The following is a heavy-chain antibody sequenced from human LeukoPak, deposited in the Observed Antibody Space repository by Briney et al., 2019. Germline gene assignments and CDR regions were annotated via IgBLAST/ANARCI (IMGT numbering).Heavy chain of an antibody. D-gene: IGHD6-19*01. J-gene: IGHJ3*02. V-gene: IGHV4-61*02. CDR2: IYTSGST. Sequence: SEILSLTCTVSGGSISSGSYYWSWIRQPAGKGLEWIGRIYTSGSTNYNPSLKSRVTISVDTSKNQFSLKLSSVTAADTAVYYCARGYSSGWYQDAFDIWGQGTMVTVSS. CDR3: ARGYSSGWYQDAFDI. CDR1: GGSISSGSYY.